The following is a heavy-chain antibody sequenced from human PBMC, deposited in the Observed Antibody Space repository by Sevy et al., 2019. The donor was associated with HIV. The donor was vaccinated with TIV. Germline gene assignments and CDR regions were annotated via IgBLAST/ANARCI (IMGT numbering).Heavy chain of an antibody. CDR2: ISAYNGNT. D-gene: IGHD3-3*01. Sequence: ASVKVSGKASGYTFTSYGISWVRQAPGQGLEWMGWISAYNGNTNYAQKLQGRVTMTTDTSTSTAYMELRSLRSDDTAVYYCARDTYYDFWSGYPVLGYFDYWGQGTLVTVSS. J-gene: IGHJ4*02. CDR3: ARDTYYDFWSGYPVLGYFDY. V-gene: IGHV1-18*01. CDR1: GYTFTSYG.